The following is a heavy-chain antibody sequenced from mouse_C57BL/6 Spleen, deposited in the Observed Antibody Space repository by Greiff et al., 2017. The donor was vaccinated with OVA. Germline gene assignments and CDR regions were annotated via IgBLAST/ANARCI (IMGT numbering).Heavy chain of an antibody. CDR2: IYPGDGDT. V-gene: IGHV1-80*01. D-gene: IGHD2-5*01. J-gene: IGHJ1*03. Sequence: VQVVESGAELVKPGASVKISCKASGYAFSSYWMNWVKQRPGKGLEWIGQIYPGDGDTNYNGKFKGKATLTADKSSSTAYMQLSSLTSEDSAVYFCARRWAYYSNFPWYFDVWGTGTTVTVSS. CDR3: ARRWAYYSNFPWYFDV. CDR1: GYAFSSYW.